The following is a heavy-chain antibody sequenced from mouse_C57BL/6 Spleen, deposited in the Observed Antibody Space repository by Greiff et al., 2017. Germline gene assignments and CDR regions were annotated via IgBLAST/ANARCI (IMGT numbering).Heavy chain of an antibody. CDR1: GYAFTNYL. D-gene: IGHD2-4*01. CDR3: AREGYDYTFDY. CDR2: INPGSGGT. Sequence: QVQLQQSGAELVRPGTSVKVSCKASGYAFTNYLIEWVKQRPGQGLEWIGVINPGSGGTNYNEKFKGKATLTADKSSSTAYMQLSSLTSEDSAVYFCAREGYDYTFDYWGQGTTLTVSS. V-gene: IGHV1-54*01. J-gene: IGHJ2*01.